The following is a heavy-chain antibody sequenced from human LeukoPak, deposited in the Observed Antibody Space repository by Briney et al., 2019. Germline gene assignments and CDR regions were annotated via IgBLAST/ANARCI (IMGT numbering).Heavy chain of an antibody. D-gene: IGHD6-13*01. CDR1: GGSISTYY. Sequence: MSSETLSLTCTVSGGSISTYYWSWIRQPPGKGLEWIGSIHYSGRTYYNPSLKSRVTISVDTSKNQFSLKLSSVTAADTAVYYCARDGAAAGYPYYYYYGMDVWGQGTTVTVSS. J-gene: IGHJ6*02. V-gene: IGHV4-39*02. CDR3: ARDGAAAGYPYYYYYGMDV. CDR2: IHYSGRT.